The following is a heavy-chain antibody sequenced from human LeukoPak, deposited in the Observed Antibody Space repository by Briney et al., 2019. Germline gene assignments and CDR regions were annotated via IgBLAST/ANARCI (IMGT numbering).Heavy chain of an antibody. Sequence: GGFLRLSCAASGFTFSSYSMNWVRQAPGKGLEWVSYISSSSSTIYYADSVKGRFTISRDNAKNSLYLQMNSLRAEDTAVYYCARDSDYDSSGYYLSWTYAFDIWGQGTMVTVSS. J-gene: IGHJ3*02. D-gene: IGHD3-22*01. CDR3: ARDSDYDSSGYYLSWTYAFDI. CDR2: ISSSSSTI. V-gene: IGHV3-48*04. CDR1: GFTFSSYS.